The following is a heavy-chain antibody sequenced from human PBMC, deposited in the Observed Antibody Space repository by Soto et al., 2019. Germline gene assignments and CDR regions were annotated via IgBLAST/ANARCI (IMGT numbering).Heavy chain of an antibody. Sequence: QVQLVQSGAEVKKPGASVKVSCRTSGYTFTHYYIHWVRQAHGQGLEWLGIITPPSGSTNYAHEFQGRVTLTMDTATTTVYMELSGLRAADTAIFYWARDLAAGDHWGQGTLVTVSS. CDR3: ARDLAAGDH. J-gene: IGHJ4*02. D-gene: IGHD6-13*01. CDR1: GYTFTHYY. V-gene: IGHV1-46*01. CDR2: ITPPSGST.